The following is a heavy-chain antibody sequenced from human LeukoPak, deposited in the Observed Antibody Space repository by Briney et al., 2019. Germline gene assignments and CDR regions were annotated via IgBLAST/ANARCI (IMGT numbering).Heavy chain of an antibody. Sequence: SETLSLTCAVYGGSFSGYYWSWIRQPPGEGLEWIGEINHSGSTNYNPSLKSRVTISVDTSKNQFSLKVSSVTAADTAVYYCARSDYGDYEGQYYFDYWGQGTLVTVSS. V-gene: IGHV4-34*01. D-gene: IGHD4-17*01. CDR2: INHSGST. J-gene: IGHJ4*02. CDR3: ARSDYGDYEGQYYFDY. CDR1: GGSFSGYY.